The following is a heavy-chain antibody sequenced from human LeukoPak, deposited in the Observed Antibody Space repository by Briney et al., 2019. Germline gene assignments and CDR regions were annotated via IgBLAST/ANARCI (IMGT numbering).Heavy chain of an antibody. V-gene: IGHV4-39*01. CDR2: IYYSGST. CDR3: ARGGSSSWYLFDY. D-gene: IGHD6-13*01. J-gene: IGHJ4*02. CDR1: GGSISSSSYY. Sequence: SETLSLTCTVSGGSISSSSYYWGWIRQPPGKGLEWIGSIYYSGSTYYNPSLKSRATISVDTSKNQFSLKLSSVTAADTAVYYCARGGSSSWYLFDYWGQGTLVTVSS.